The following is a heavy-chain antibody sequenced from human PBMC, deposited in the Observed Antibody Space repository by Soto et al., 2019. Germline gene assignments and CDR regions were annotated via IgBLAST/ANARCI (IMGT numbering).Heavy chain of an antibody. CDR1: TCTFRSYA. V-gene: IGHV3-23*01. D-gene: IGHD2-15*01. CDR3: AKESDISLFYFDD. Sequence: GGSLRLSCAASTCTFRSYAMSWVRQAPGKGLEWVSTISGSGGSTYYADSVKGRFTISRDNSKSALYLQMNSLRAEDTAIYYCAKESDISLFYFDDWGQGTLVTVSS. J-gene: IGHJ4*02. CDR2: ISGSGGST.